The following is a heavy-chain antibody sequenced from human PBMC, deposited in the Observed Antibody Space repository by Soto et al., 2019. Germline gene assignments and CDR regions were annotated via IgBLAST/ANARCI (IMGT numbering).Heavy chain of an antibody. Sequence: PSETLSLTCAVYGGSFSGYYWSWIRQPPGKGLEWIGEINHSGSTNYNPSLKSRVTISVDTSKNQFSLKLSSVTAADTAVYYCARGQRRYDSSGYYYSDHFYFDYWGQGTLVTVS. CDR3: ARGQRRYDSSGYYYSDHFYFDY. D-gene: IGHD3-22*01. CDR1: GGSFSGYY. CDR2: INHSGST. V-gene: IGHV4-34*01. J-gene: IGHJ4*02.